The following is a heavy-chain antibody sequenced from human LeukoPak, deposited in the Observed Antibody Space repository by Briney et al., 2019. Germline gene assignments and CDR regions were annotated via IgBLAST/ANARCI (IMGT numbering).Heavy chain of an antibody. D-gene: IGHD3-3*01. CDR1: GYSFTSYW. CDR3: ARTTFLSWFDP. V-gene: IGHV5-51*01. CDR2: IVPGDSDT. Sequence: GESLKISCKGSGYSFTSYWIGWVRQMPGKGLEWIGLIVPGDSDTRYSPSFQGQVTISADKSVSTAYLQWSSLKASDTAMYYCARTTFLSWFDPWGQGTLVTVSS. J-gene: IGHJ5*02.